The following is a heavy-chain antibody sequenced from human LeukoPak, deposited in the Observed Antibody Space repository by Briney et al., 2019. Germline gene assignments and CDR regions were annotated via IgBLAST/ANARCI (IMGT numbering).Heavy chain of an antibody. CDR2: ISSSSSYI. CDR1: GFTFSSYS. Sequence: GGSLRLSCAASGFTFSSYSMNWVRQAPGKGLEWVSSISSSSSYIYYADSVKGRFTISRDNAKNSLYLQMNSLRAEDTAVYYCARDHLGYCSSTSCLNNWFDPWGQGTLVTVSS. J-gene: IGHJ5*02. D-gene: IGHD2-2*01. V-gene: IGHV3-21*01. CDR3: ARDHLGYCSSTSCLNNWFDP.